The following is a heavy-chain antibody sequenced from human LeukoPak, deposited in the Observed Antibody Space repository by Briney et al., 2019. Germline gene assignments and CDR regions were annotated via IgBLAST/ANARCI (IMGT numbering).Heavy chain of an antibody. D-gene: IGHD6-19*01. CDR3: TSLAGEGGPYPALVDY. J-gene: IGHJ4*02. CDR2: IYYSGST. V-gene: IGHV4-39*01. Sequence: PSETLSLTCTVSGGSISSSSYYWGWIRQPPGKGLEWIGSIYYSGSTYYNPSLKSRDTISVDTSKNQFSLKLSSVTAADTAVYYCTSLAGEGGPYPALVDYWGQGTLVTVSS. CDR1: GGSISSSSYY.